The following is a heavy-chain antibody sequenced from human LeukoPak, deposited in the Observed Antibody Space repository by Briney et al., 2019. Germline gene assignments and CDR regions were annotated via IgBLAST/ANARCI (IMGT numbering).Heavy chain of an antibody. V-gene: IGHV4-4*02. CDR1: GGSISSSNW. CDR2: IYHSGST. D-gene: IGHD2-15*01. CDR3: ARQTTQYCSGGSCYSGYNWFDP. Sequence: SETLSLTCAVSGGSISSSNWWSWVRQPPGKGLEWIGEIYHSGSTNYNPSLKSRVTISVDKSKNQFSLKLSSVTAADTAVYYCARQTTQYCSGGSCYSGYNWFDPWGQGTLDTVSS. J-gene: IGHJ5*02.